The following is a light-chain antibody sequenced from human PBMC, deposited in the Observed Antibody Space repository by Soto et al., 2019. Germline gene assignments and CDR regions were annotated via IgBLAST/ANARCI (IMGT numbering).Light chain of an antibody. CDR2: GAF. V-gene: IGKV3-20*01. CDR3: QQYGGSSL. CDR1: QSISSAY. J-gene: IGKJ2*01. Sequence: EIVLTQSPGTLSLSPGERATLSCRASQSISSAYLAWYQQKPGRSPRLLLYGAFNRATGTPDRFSGTGSGTDFTLTISRLEPEDFAVYYCQQYGGSSLFGQGTKLEIK.